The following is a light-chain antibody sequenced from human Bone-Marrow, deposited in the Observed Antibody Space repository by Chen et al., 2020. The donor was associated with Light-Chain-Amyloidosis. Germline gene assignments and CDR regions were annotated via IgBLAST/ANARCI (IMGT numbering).Light chain of an antibody. Sequence: EIVLTQSPRTLSLSPGEGANLSCRASQTISSNYLTWYQQKLGQAPSLRIYGSSSRATGIPDRFTGSGSGTDFTLAINRLEPDGLAMYYCQQYGTSALAFGGGTKVEIQ. CDR2: GSS. J-gene: IGKJ4*01. CDR1: QTISSNY. CDR3: QQYGTSALA. V-gene: IGKV3-20*01.